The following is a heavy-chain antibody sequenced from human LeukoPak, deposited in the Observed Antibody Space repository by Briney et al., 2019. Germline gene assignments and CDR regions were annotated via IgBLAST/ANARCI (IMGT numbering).Heavy chain of an antibody. D-gene: IGHD5-18*01. Sequence: GGSLRLSCAASGFTFSSYSMNWVRQAPGKGLEWVSSISSSSSYIYYVDSVKGRFTISRDNAKNSLYLQMNSLRAEDTAVYYCAREERYSYAQVDYWGQGTLVTVSS. CDR2: ISSSSSYI. CDR1: GFTFSSYS. V-gene: IGHV3-21*01. J-gene: IGHJ4*02. CDR3: AREERYSYAQVDY.